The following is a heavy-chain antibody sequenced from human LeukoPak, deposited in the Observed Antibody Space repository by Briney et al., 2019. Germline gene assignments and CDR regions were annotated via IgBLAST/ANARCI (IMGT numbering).Heavy chain of an antibody. J-gene: IGHJ6*02. CDR2: ISGSGGST. CDR1: GFTFSSYA. V-gene: IGHV3-23*01. D-gene: IGHD6-13*01. CDR3: ARDLERIAAAGRVYYYYGMDV. Sequence: GGSLRLSCAASGFTFSSYAMSWVRQAPGKGLEWVSAISGSGGSTYYTDSVKGRFTISRDNSKNTLYLQMNSLRAEDTAVYYCARDLERIAAAGRVYYYYGMDVWGQGTTVTVSS.